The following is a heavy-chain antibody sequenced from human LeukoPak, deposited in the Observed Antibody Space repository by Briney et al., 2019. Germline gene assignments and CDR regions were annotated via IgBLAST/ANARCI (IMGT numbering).Heavy chain of an antibody. J-gene: IGHJ4*02. CDR3: ARISGSYVFDY. CDR2: IHQDGSEK. CDR1: GFTFSNYW. D-gene: IGHD1-26*01. Sequence: GGSLRLSCAASGFTFSNYWMTWVRQAPGKGLEWVASIHQDGSEKHSIDSGRFTISRDNAENSLYLQMDSLRAEDTAVYYCARISGSYVFDYWGQGTLVTVSS. V-gene: IGHV3-7*05.